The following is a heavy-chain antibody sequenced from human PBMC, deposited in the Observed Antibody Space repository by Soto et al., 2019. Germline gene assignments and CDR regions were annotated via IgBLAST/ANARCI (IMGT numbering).Heavy chain of an antibody. J-gene: IGHJ4*02. V-gene: IGHV3-23*01. D-gene: IGHD3-22*01. CDR3: AKADDYYDSSGPASYFDY. Sequence: PGGSLRLSCAASGFTFSSYAMSWVCQAPGKGLEWVSAISGSGGSTYYADSVKGRFTISRDNSKNTLYLQMNSLRAEDTAVYYCAKADDYYDSSGPASYFDYWDQGTLVTVSS. CDR2: ISGSGGST. CDR1: GFTFSSYA.